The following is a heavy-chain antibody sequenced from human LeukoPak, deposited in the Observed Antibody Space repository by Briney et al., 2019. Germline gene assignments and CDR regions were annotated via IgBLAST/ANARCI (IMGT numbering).Heavy chain of an antibody. V-gene: IGHV3-66*01. CDR2: IYSGGNT. CDR3: ARTPGYFDY. Sequence: GGSLRLSCAASGLTVSHTYMSWVRQAPGKGLEWVSVIYSGGNTYYADSVKGRFTVSRDNSKNALYLQMNSLRAEDTAVYYCARTPGYFDYWGQGTLVTVSS. J-gene: IGHJ4*02. CDR1: GLTVSHTY.